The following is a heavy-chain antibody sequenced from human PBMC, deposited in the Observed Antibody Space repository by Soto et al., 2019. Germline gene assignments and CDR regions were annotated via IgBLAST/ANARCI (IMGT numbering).Heavy chain of an antibody. J-gene: IGHJ4*02. CDR3: ARYCISTSCYVSY. CDR2: MNPNSGNT. CDR1: GYTFTSYD. D-gene: IGHD2-2*01. V-gene: IGHV1-8*01. Sequence: ASVKVSCKASGYTFTSYDINWVRQATGQGLEWMGWMNPNSGNTGYTQKFQGRVTMTRNTSISTAYMELSSLRSEDTAVYYCARYCISTSCYVSYWGQGTLVTVSS.